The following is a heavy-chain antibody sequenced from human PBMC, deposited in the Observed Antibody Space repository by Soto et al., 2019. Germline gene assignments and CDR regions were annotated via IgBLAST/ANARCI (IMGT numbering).Heavy chain of an antibody. CDR1: GGSITSSPYY. Sequence: PSETLSLTCTVSGGSITSSPYYWGWIRQPPGKGLEWIGTIHYSGSTYYNPSLNSRLTISADTSKNQFSLKLSSVTAADTAVYYCARHYCSGGSCYYYGVDVWGQGTTVTVSS. CDR3: ARHYCSGGSCYYYGVDV. D-gene: IGHD2-15*01. CDR2: IHYSGST. V-gene: IGHV4-39*01. J-gene: IGHJ6*02.